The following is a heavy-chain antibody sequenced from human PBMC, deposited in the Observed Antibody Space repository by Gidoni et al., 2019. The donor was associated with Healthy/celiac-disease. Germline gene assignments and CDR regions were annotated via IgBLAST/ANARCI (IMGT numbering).Heavy chain of an antibody. CDR1: GFTFSSYS. CDR2: ISSSSSTI. CDR3: ARDRGGRHDYGDYYYYYYGMDV. Sequence: EVQLVEYGGGLVQPGGSLRLSCAASGFTFSSYSMNWVRQAPGKGLEWVSYISSSSSTIYYADSVKGRFTISRDNAKNSLYLQMNSLRDEDTAVYYCARDRGGRHDYGDYYYYYYGMDVWGQGTTVTVSS. J-gene: IGHJ6*02. D-gene: IGHD4-17*01. V-gene: IGHV3-48*02.